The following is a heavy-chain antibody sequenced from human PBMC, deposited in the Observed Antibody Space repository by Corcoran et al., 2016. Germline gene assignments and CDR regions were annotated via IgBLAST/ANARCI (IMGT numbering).Heavy chain of an antibody. V-gene: IGHV3-48*02. CDR1: GFMFSSYS. D-gene: IGHD2-21*02. CDR2: ISSSSSPI. J-gene: IGHJ4*02. CDR3: AKERLACCGGDCYALDS. Sequence: EVQLVESGGGLVQPGGSLRLSCAASGFMFSSYSMNWVRQAPGKGLEWVSYISSSSSPIYYADSVKGRFTISRDNAKRSVYLQMNSLRDEGTAVYYCAKERLACCGGDCYALDSWGQGTLVTVSS.